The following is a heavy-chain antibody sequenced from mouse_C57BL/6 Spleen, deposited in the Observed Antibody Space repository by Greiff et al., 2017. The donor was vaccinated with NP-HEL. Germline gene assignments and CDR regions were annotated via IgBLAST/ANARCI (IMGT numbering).Heavy chain of an antibody. Sequence: EVKLVESGGGLVKPGGSLKLSCAASGFTFSSYAMSWVRQTPEKRLEWVATISDGGSYTYYPDNVKGRFTISRDNAKNNLYLQMSLLKSEDTAMYYCARDIGRAGFAYWGQGTLVTVSA. D-gene: IGHD2-14*01. V-gene: IGHV5-4*01. CDR2: ISDGGSYT. CDR1: GFTFSSYA. J-gene: IGHJ3*01. CDR3: ARDIGRAGFAY.